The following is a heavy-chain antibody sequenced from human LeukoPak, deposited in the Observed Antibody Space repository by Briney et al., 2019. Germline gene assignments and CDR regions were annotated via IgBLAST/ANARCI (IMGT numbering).Heavy chain of an antibody. D-gene: IGHD3-10*02. J-gene: IGHJ6*04. CDR2: ISSSGSTI. V-gene: IGHV3-48*03. CDR1: GFTFSSYE. CDR3: AELGITMIGGV. Sequence: GGTLRLSCAASGFTFSSYEMNWVRQAPGKGLEWVSYISSSGSTIYYADSVKGRFTISRDKAKNSLYLQMNSLRAEDTAVYYCAELGITMIGGVWGKGTTVTISS.